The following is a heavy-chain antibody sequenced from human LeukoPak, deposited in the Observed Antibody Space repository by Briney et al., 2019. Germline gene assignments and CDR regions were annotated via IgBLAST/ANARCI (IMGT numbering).Heavy chain of an antibody. V-gene: IGHV1-18*01. D-gene: IGHD3-22*01. CDR1: GYTFTSYG. CDR3: ARVGGDYYDSSGYYYFDY. Sequence: ASVKVSCKASGYTFTSYGISWVRQAPGQRLEWMGWISAYNGSTNYAQKLQGRVTMTTDTSTSTAYMELRSLRSDDTAVYYCARVGGDYYDSSGYYYFDYWGQGTLVTVSS. J-gene: IGHJ4*02. CDR2: ISAYNGST.